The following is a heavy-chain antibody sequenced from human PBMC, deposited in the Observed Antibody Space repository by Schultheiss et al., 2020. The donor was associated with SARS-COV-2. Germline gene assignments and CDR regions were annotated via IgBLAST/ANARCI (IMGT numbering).Heavy chain of an antibody. CDR2: ISSSGSTI. V-gene: IGHV3-48*03. J-gene: IGHJ3*02. CDR3: ARENYDFWSGMGINAFDI. Sequence: GGSLRLSCAASGFTFSSYEMNWVRQAPGKGLEWVSYISSSGSTIYYADSVKGRFTISRDNAKNSLYLQMNSLRAEDTAVYYCARENYDFWSGMGINAFDIWGQGTMVTVSS. D-gene: IGHD3-3*01. CDR1: GFTFSSYE.